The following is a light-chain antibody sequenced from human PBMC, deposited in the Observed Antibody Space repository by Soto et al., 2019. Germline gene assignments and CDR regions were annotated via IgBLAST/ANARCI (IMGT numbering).Light chain of an antibody. V-gene: IGKV1-27*01. CDR3: QKYNTAPLT. J-gene: IGKJ4*01. Sequence: DIQMTQSPSSLSASVGDRVTITGRASQSFSTYLAWYQQKPGKVPKLLISGISTLQSGVPSRFSGSGYGTEFTLTISNLQPEDVATYYCQKYNTAPLTFGGGTKVDI. CDR1: QSFSTY. CDR2: GIS.